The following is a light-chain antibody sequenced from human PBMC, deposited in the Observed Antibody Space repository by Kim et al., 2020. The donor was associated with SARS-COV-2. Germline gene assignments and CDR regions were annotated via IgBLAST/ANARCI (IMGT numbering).Light chain of an antibody. Sequence: AIRITQSPSSLSASTGDRVTITCRASQGISSYLAWYQQKPGKVPKLLIYAASTLQSGVPSRFSGSGSGTDFNLTISCLQSEDFAVYYCQQYNNWPPYTFGQGTKLEI. CDR3: QQYNNWPPYT. CDR1: QGISSY. CDR2: AAS. V-gene: IGKV1-8*01. J-gene: IGKJ2*01.